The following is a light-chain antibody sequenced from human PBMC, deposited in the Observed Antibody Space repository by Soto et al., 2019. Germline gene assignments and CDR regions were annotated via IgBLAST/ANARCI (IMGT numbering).Light chain of an antibody. V-gene: IGLV2-14*03. Sequence: QSALTQPASVSGSPGQSITISCTGTNNDVVAYNYVSWFQQHPGKAPKTMIYDVSNRPSGVSNRFSGSKSGNTASLTISGLQAEDEADYYCSSYTRSNTVVFGGGTKVTVL. CDR2: DVS. CDR3: SSYTRSNTVV. J-gene: IGLJ3*02. CDR1: NNDVVAYNY.